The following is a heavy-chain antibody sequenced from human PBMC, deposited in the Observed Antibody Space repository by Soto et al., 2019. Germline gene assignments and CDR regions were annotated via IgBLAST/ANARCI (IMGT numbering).Heavy chain of an antibody. CDR1: GYTFTSYD. CDR3: ARERTGTTSMDV. CDR2: MNPNSGNT. Sequence: QVQLVQSGAEVKKPGASVKVSCKASGYTFTSYDINWVRQATGQGLEWMGWMNPNSGNTGYAQKLGGXXTMTRNTSISTAYMELSSLRSEDTAVYYCARERTGTTSMDVWGQGTTVTVSS. D-gene: IGHD1-1*01. V-gene: IGHV1-8*01. J-gene: IGHJ6*02.